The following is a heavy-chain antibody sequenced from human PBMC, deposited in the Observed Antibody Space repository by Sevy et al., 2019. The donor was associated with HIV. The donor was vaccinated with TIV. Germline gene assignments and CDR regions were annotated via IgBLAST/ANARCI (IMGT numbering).Heavy chain of an antibody. V-gene: IGHV3-7*01. J-gene: IGHJ2*01. CDR2: IKQDGSEK. CDR1: GFTFSSYW. D-gene: IGHD4-17*01. CDR3: ARDLTVTPPGYFDL. Sequence: GGSLRLSCAASGFTFSSYWMSWVRQAPGKGLEWVANIKQDGSEKYYVDSVKGRFTISRDNAKNSLYLQMNSLRAEDTAVYYCARDLTVTPPGYFDLWGRGTLVTVSS.